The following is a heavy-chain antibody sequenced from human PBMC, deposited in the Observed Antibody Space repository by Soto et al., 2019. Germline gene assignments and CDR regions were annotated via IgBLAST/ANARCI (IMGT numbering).Heavy chain of an antibody. D-gene: IGHD3-3*01. J-gene: IGHJ4*02. CDR2: ISRTSNYI. CDR3: ASGVFGLVSPVIGGY. V-gene: IGHV3-21*01. CDR1: GFTFSSYS. Sequence: EVQVVESGGGLVKPGGSLTLSCAASGFTFSSYSMNWVRQAPGKGLEWVSSISRTSNYIYYTDSVKGRFTISRDNAKNSIYLQMNSLRAEDTATYYCASGVFGLVSPVIGGYWGQGTLDTVSS.